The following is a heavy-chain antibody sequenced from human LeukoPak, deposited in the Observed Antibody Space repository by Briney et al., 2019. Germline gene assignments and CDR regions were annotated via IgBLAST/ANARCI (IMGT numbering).Heavy chain of an antibody. J-gene: IGHJ4*02. CDR2: INSGGSK. D-gene: IGHD3-22*01. CDR1: GFTVSSKY. V-gene: IGHV3-66*01. CDR3: VYESSGYSGY. Sequence: GGSLRLSCAASGFTVSSKYMSWVRQAPGKGLEWVSAINSGGSKNYADSVKGRFTISRDNSKNTVYLQMNSLRGEDTAVYYCVYESSGYSGYWGQGILVTVSS.